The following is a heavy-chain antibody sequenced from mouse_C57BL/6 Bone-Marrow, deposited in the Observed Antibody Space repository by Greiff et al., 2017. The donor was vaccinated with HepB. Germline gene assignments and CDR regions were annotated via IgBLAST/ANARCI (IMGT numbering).Heavy chain of an antibody. CDR3: AREDYSKSYWYFDV. D-gene: IGHD2-5*01. CDR1: GYSITSGYD. CDR2: ISYSGST. Sequence: EVQLQQSGPGMVKPSQSLSLTCTVTGYSITSGYDWHWIRHFPGNKLEWMGYISYSGSTNYNPSLKSRISITHDTSKNHFFLKLNSVTTEDTATYYCAREDYSKSYWYFDVWGTGTTVTVSS. J-gene: IGHJ1*03. V-gene: IGHV3-1*01.